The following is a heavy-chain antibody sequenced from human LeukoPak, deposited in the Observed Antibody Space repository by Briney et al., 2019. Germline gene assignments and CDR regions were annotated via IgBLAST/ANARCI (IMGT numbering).Heavy chain of an antibody. D-gene: IGHD3-3*01. V-gene: IGHV3-23*01. CDR3: ARDHTSDFWSSYYYYGMDV. J-gene: IGHJ6*02. CDR1: GFTFSSYA. CDR2: ISGSGGST. Sequence: PGGSLRLSCAASGFTFSSYAMSWVRQAPGKGLEWVSAISGSGGSTYYADSAKGRFTISRDNSKNTLYLQMNSLRAEDTAVYYCARDHTSDFWSSYYYYGMDVWGQGTTVTVSS.